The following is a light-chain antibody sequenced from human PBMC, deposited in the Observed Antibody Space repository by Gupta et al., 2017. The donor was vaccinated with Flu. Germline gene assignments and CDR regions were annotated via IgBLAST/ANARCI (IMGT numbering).Light chain of an antibody. V-gene: IGKV3-15*01. CDR2: GAT. J-gene: IGKJ2*01. Sequence: EIVMTQSPATLSVFPGERATLSCRASESVSRNLAWYQQKPGQAPRLLIYGATTRATGIPATFRGSGSGTEFTLTISSLQSEDFAVYYCQQFNVWPYTFGQGTKLEI. CDR1: ESVSRN. CDR3: QQFNVWPYT.